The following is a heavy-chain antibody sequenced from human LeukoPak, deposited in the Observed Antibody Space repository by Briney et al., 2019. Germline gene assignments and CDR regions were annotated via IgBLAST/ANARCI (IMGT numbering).Heavy chain of an antibody. D-gene: IGHD5-24*01. J-gene: IGHJ4*02. V-gene: IGHV4-34*01. CDR1: GVTFSGYY. CDR2: INHSGTT. CDR3: ASRRWLHRNHYFDY. Sequence: PSETLSFTCAGYGVTFSGYYWSWIPQAPGKELEGIGEINHSGTTNYNPSLKSRVTISVDTSKNQFSLRLSSVTAADTAVYYCASRRWLHRNHYFDYWGQGTLVTVSS.